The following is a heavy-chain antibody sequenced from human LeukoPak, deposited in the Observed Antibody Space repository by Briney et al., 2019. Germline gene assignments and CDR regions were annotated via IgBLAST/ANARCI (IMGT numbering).Heavy chain of an antibody. CDR2: IIPILGIA. V-gene: IGHV1-69*04. Sequence: SVKVSCKASGGTFSSYAISWVRQAPGQGLEWMGRIIPILGIANYAQKFQGRVTITADKSTSTAYMELSSLRSEDTAVYYCIHSSYDYPTYYFDYWGQGTLVTVSS. CDR1: GGTFSSYA. J-gene: IGHJ4*02. CDR3: IHSSYDYPTYYFDY. D-gene: IGHD5-12*01.